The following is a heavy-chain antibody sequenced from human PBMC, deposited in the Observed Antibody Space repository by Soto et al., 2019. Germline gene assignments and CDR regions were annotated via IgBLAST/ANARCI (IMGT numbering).Heavy chain of an antibody. CDR2: IIPIFGTA. V-gene: IGHV1-69*01. Sequence: QVQLVQSGAEVKKPGSSVKVSCKASGGTFXXXXISWVRQAPGQGLEWMGGIIPIFGTANYAQKFQGRVTITADESTSTAYMELSSLRSEDTAVYYCARDLEIVATTGGAFDIWGQGTMVTVSS. D-gene: IGHD5-12*01. CDR1: GGTFXXXX. J-gene: IGHJ3*02. CDR3: ARDLEIVATTGGAFDI.